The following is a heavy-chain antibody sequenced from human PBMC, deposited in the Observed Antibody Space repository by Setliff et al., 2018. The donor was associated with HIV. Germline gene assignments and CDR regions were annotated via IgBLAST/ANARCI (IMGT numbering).Heavy chain of an antibody. CDR3: ATFRRGSGRYYYYMDV. J-gene: IGHJ6*03. CDR2: FDPEDGET. Sequence: GASVKVSCKFSGYNLTDFSIHWVRQAPGKGLEWMGGFDPEDGETIYAQKFQGRVTMTEDTSTDTAYMELSSLRSQDTALYYCATFRRGSGRYYYYMDVWGKGTTVTVSS. D-gene: IGHD3-10*01. CDR1: GYNLTDFS. V-gene: IGHV1-24*01.